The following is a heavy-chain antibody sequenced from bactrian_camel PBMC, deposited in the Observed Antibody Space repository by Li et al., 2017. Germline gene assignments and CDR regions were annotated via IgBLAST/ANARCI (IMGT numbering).Heavy chain of an antibody. CDR2: ISSDGRT. J-gene: IGHJ4*01. CDR3: AAVSSNGASRYEYNY. D-gene: IGHD7*01. V-gene: IGHV3S57*01. CDR1: GSTNGRNC. Sequence: HVQLVESGGGSVQAGGSLRLSCAVSGSTNGRNCVAWFRQVPGSECELVSFISSDGRTTYTDSVKGRYTISRDNAKTTLYLQMNSLKTEDTAEYYCAAVSSNGASRYEYNYWGQGTQVTVS.